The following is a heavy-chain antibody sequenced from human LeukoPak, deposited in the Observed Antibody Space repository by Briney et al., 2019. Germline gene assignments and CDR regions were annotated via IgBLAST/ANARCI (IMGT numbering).Heavy chain of an antibody. CDR3: AKDLSPFGSSGYSGFFQH. CDR2: ISGSGDKT. J-gene: IGHJ1*01. Sequence: PGRSLRLSCAASGFTFSTYAMGWVRQPPGKGLEWVSTISGSGDKTYYADSVKGRSTISRDNSKNTVYLQMNSLRVEDTAVYFCAKDLSPFGSSGYSGFFQHWGQGTLVTVSS. CDR1: GFTFSTYA. V-gene: IGHV3-23*01. D-gene: IGHD3-22*01.